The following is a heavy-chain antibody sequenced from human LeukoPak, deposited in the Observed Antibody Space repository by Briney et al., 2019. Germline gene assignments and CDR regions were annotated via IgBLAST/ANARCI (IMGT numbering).Heavy chain of an antibody. Sequence: SETLSLTCTVSGASISSYYWSWIRQPAGKGLEWIGRIYSSRSIYNPSLKSRVTMSVDTSMNQFSLKLSSVTAADTAVYYCERHWSPLLWFGELLEAHRYSNWFDPWGQGTLVTVSS. V-gene: IGHV4-4*07. J-gene: IGHJ5*02. CDR3: ERHWSPLLWFGELLEAHRYSNWFDP. D-gene: IGHD3-10*01. CDR2: IYSSRS. CDR1: GASISSYY.